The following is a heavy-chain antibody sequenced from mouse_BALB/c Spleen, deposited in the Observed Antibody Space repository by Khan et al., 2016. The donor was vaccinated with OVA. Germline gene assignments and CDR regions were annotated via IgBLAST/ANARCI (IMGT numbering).Heavy chain of an antibody. CDR3: ARIKKIVATYFDY. D-gene: IGHD1-1*01. V-gene: IGHV1S81*02. CDR1: GYTFTSYW. CDR2: TNPTNGRT. Sequence: VQLQQSGAELVKAGASVKMSCKASGYTFTSYWMHWVKQRLGQGLEWFAETNPTNGRTYYNEKFTSKATLTVDKSSSTAYMLLSGPTFEDAAVYYGARIKKIVATYFDYWGQGTTLTVSS. J-gene: IGHJ2*01.